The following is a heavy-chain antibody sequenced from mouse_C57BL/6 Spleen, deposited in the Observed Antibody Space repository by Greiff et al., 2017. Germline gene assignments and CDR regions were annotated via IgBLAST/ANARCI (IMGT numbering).Heavy chain of an antibody. CDR3: ARGDYDYANYAMDY. V-gene: IGHV1-80*01. CDR1: GYAFSSYW. D-gene: IGHD2-4*01. J-gene: IGHJ4*01. Sequence: VQLQQSGPELVKPGASVKISCKASGYAFSSYWMNWVKQRPGKGLEWIGQIYPGDGDTNYNGKFKGKATLTADKSSSTAYMQLSSLTSEDSAVYFCARGDYDYANYAMDYWGQGTSVTVSS. CDR2: IYPGDGDT.